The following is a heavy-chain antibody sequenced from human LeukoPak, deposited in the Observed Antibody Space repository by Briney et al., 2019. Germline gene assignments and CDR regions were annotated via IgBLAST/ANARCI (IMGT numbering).Heavy chain of an antibody. CDR1: GGSFSGYY. D-gene: IGHD6-13*01. J-gene: IGHJ5*02. V-gene: IGHV4-34*01. CDR2: INHSGST. CDR3: ARGSSSWYDLNWFDP. Sequence: PSETLSLTCAVYGGSFSGYYWSWIRQPPGKGLEWIGEINHSGSTNYNPSLKSRVTISVDPSKNQFSLKLSSVTAADTAVYYCARGSSSWYDLNWFDPWGQGTLVTVSS.